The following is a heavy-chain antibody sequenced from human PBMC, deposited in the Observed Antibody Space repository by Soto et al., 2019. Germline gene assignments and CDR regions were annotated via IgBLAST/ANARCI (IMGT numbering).Heavy chain of an antibody. J-gene: IGHJ6*02. CDR3: ARDRRSMDV. V-gene: IGHV1-8*01. CDR1: GYTFTSCD. CDR2: MNPNSGHT. Sequence: QVQLVQYGAEVKKPGASVKVSCKASGYTFTSCDINWVRQATGQGLEWMGWMNPNSGHTGYAQKFQGRLTMTRYTSISTAYMELSSLRSEDTAVYYCARDRRSMDVWGQGTTVTVSS.